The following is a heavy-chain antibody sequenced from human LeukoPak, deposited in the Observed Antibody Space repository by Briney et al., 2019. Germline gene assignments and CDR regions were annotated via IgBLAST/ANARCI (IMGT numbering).Heavy chain of an antibody. CDR2: ISYNGNQ. CDR3: ARDLYSSGWPFDY. V-gene: IGHV3-30-3*01. J-gene: IGHJ4*02. CDR1: GFTFVNYG. Sequence: PGGSLRLSCAASGFTFVNYGFHWVRQAPVKALEWVAFISYNGNQKYGDSVKGRFTISRDNSKNTLYLQMNSLRAEDTAVYYCARDLYSSGWPFDYWGQGTLVTVSS. D-gene: IGHD6-19*01.